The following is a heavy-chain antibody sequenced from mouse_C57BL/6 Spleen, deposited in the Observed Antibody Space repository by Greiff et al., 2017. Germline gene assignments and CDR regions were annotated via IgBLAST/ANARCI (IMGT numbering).Heavy chain of an antibody. CDR2: IYYSGTI. CDR3: AREDYYGSSPPFFDV. CDR1: GISITTGNYR. V-gene: IGHV3-5*01. D-gene: IGHD1-1*01. Sequence: VQLQQSGPGLVKPSQTVFLTCTVTGISITTGNYRWSWIRQFPGNKLEWIGYIYYSGTITYNPSLTSRTTITRDTPKNQFFLEMNSLTAEDTATYYCAREDYYGSSPPFFDVWAQGPRSPSPQ. J-gene: IGHJ1*03.